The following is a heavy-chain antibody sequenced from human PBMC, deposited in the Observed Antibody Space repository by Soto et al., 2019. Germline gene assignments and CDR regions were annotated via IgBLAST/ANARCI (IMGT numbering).Heavy chain of an antibody. D-gene: IGHD3-22*01. Sequence: SETLSLTCAVSGYSISSGYYWGWIRQPPGKGLEWIGSIYYSGSTYYNPSLKSRVTISVDTSKNQFSLKLSSVTAADTAVYYCARTQYYYDSSGYTAAYYFDYWGQGTLVTVSS. V-gene: IGHV4-38-2*01. CDR1: GYSISSGYY. J-gene: IGHJ4*02. CDR2: IYYSGST. CDR3: ARTQYYYDSSGYTAAYYFDY.